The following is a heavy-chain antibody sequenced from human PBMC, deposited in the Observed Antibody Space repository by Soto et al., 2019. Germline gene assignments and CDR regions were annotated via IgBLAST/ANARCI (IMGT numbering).Heavy chain of an antibody. CDR1: GFSFSNYA. D-gene: IGHD6-19*01. V-gene: IGHV3-23*01. CDR2: ISGNGGKT. CDR3: AQEAIDQGSGWYSDH. Sequence: EMQLLESGGGLVQPGGSLRLSCAASGFSFSNYAMSWVRQAPGKGLEWVSAISGNGGKTYYAGSVRGRFTISRANSNNTRQRKMNTLRDDDKALDYFAQEAIDQGSGWYSDHWGQGTLVTISS. J-gene: IGHJ4*02.